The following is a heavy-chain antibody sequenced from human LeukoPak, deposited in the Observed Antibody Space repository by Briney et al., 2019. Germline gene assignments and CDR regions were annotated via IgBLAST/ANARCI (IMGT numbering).Heavy chain of an antibody. J-gene: IGHJ4*02. Sequence: SQTLSLTCAISGDSVSSNSAAWNWIRQSPSRGLEWLGRTYYRSKWYNDYAVSVKSRITSNPDTSKNQFSLTLTSVTVADTAFYYCARGGIRGYSAFDNLDFWGLGTHVTVSS. CDR1: GDSVSSNSAA. V-gene: IGHV6-1*01. CDR3: ARGGIRGYSAFDNLDF. CDR2: TYYRSKWYN. D-gene: IGHD5-12*01.